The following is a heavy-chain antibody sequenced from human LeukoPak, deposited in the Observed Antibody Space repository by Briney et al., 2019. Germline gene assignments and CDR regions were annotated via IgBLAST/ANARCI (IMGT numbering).Heavy chain of an antibody. V-gene: IGHV3-30-3*01. CDR2: ISYDGSNK. Sequence: QPGGSLRLSCAASGFTFSNYRMNWVRQAPGKGLEWVAVISYDGSNKYYADSVKGRFTISRDNAKNTLYLQMNSLRAEDTVVYYFARGALRFLEWFFDNWGHGTLVT. J-gene: IGHJ4*01. D-gene: IGHD3-3*01. CDR1: GFTFSNYR. CDR3: ARGALRFLEWFFDN.